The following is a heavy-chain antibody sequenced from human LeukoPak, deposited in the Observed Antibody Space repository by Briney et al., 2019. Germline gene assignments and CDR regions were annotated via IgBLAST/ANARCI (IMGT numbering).Heavy chain of an antibody. Sequence: GSLLLSCAASGFSFRTYAMSWVRQAPGKGLEWVSAISGSGGTTYYSDSVKGRFTISRDNSKNTLFLQMNSLRAEDTAVYYCAKGRDYDFWSGRGWFDPWGQGTLVTVSS. V-gene: IGHV3-23*01. CDR1: GFSFRTYA. CDR3: AKGRDYDFWSGRGWFDP. CDR2: ISGSGGTT. J-gene: IGHJ5*02. D-gene: IGHD3-3*01.